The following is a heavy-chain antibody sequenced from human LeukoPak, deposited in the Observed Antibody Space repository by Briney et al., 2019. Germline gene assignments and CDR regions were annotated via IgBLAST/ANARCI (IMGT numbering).Heavy chain of an antibody. CDR2: IYYSGST. J-gene: IGHJ6*03. CDR1: GGSISSGGYY. Sequence: SETLSLTCTVSGGSISSGGYYWSWIRQHPGKGLEWIGYIYYSGSTYYNPSLKSRVTISVDTSKNQFSLKLSSVTAADTAVYYCARTLSYYTIPYYHYYMDVWGKGTTVTVSS. V-gene: IGHV4-31*03. D-gene: IGHD3-3*01. CDR3: ARTLSYYTIPYYHYYMDV.